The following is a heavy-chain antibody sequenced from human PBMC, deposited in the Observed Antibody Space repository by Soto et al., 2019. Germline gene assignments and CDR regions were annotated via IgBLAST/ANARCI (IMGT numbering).Heavy chain of an antibody. CDR1: GFTFSDYY. V-gene: IGHV3-11*01. Sequence: PGGSLRLSCAASGFTFSDYYMSWICQAPGKGLEWVSYISSSGSTIYYADSVKGRFTISRDNAKNSLYLQMNSLRAEDTAVYYCARLLWFGELFNRYFDYWGQGTLVTVSS. J-gene: IGHJ4*02. CDR3: ARLLWFGELFNRYFDY. CDR2: ISSSGSTI. D-gene: IGHD3-10*01.